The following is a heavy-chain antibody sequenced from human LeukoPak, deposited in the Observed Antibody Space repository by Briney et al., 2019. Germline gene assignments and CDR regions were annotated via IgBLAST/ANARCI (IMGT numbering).Heavy chain of an antibody. CDR1: GYRFPSYW. J-gene: IGHJ4*02. Sequence: GESLKISCKASGYRFPSYWISWVRQMPGKGLEYIGMIDPSDSHSNYSPSFQGHVTISVDKSITTAYLQWSSLRASDTAIYYCARQGFNWNYRDYWGQGTLVTVSS. CDR2: IDPSDSHS. CDR3: ARQGFNWNYRDY. V-gene: IGHV5-10-1*01. D-gene: IGHD1-7*01.